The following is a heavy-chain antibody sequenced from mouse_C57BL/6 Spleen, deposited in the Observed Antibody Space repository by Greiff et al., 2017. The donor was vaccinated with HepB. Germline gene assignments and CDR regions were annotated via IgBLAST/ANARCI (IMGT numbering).Heavy chain of an antibody. CDR1: GYAFSSSW. Sequence: QVQLQQSGPELVKPGASVKISCKASGYAFSSSWMNWVKQRPGKGLEWIGRIYPGDGDTNYNGKFKGKATLTADKSSSTAYMQLSSLTSEDSAVYFCARRWDDYWGQGTTLTVSS. V-gene: IGHV1-82*01. CDR2: IYPGDGDT. CDR3: ARRWDDY. J-gene: IGHJ2*01. D-gene: IGHD4-1*01.